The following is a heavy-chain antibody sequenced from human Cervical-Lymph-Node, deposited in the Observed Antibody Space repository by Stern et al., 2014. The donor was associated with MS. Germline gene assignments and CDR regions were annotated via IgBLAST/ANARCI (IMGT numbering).Heavy chain of an antibody. CDR3: ARDGAAVACDC. CDR1: GFTFSSYS. Sequence: EVQLVESGGGLVKPGGSLRLSCAASGFTFSSYSMNWVRQAPGKGLEWVSSISSSSSYIYYADSVKGRFTISRDNAKTSLYLQMNSLRAEDTAVYYCARDGAAVACDCWGQGTLVTVSS. J-gene: IGHJ4*02. CDR2: ISSSSSYI. D-gene: IGHD2-21*01. V-gene: IGHV3-21*01.